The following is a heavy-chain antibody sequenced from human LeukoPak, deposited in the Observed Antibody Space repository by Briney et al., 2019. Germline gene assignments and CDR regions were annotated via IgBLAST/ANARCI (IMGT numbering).Heavy chain of an antibody. Sequence: GGFLRLSCTASGFTFGDYAMSWFRQAPGKGLEWVGFIRSKAYGGTTEYAASVKGRFTISRDDSKSIAYLQMNSLKTEDTAVYYCTREEIFGVVSFDYWGQGTLVTVSS. J-gene: IGHJ4*02. V-gene: IGHV3-49*03. D-gene: IGHD3-3*01. CDR3: TREEIFGVVSFDY. CDR2: IRSKAYGGTT. CDR1: GFTFGDYA.